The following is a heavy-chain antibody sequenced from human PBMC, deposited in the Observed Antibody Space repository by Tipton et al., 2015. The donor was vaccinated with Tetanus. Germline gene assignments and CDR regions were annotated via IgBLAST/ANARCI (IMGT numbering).Heavy chain of an antibody. Sequence: SLRLSCAASGFTFSSYAMSWARQAPGKGLEWVATIISTGTYIHYADSAQGRFAVSRDNSKNTLYLQMNRLRVDDTAIYYCVRVDSPARQWLMDSWGHGTLVTVSS. CDR1: GFTFSSYA. D-gene: IGHD6-19*01. CDR3: VRVDSPARQWLMDS. CDR2: IISTGTYI. V-gene: IGHV3-23*01. J-gene: IGHJ5*01.